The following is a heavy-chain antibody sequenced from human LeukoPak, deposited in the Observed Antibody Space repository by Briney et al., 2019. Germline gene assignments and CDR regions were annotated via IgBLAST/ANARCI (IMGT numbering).Heavy chain of an antibody. V-gene: IGHV3-23*01. CDR3: ARLLHYESSGYRPVDC. CDR1: GFTFSSYA. Sequence: GGSLRLSCAASGFTFSSYAMSWVRQAPGKGLEWVSAISGSGGSTYYADSVKGRFTISRDNAISSLYLQMNSLRAEDTAVYFCARLLHYESSGYRPVDCWGQGTLVTVSS. CDR2: ISGSGGST. D-gene: IGHD3-22*01. J-gene: IGHJ4*02.